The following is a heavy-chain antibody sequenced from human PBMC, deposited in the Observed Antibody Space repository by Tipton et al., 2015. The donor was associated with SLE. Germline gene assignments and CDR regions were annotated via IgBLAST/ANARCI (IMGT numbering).Heavy chain of an antibody. Sequence: TLSLTCTVSGGSISSSSYYWSWIRQPPGKGLEWIGEINHSGSTNYNPSLKSRVTISVDTSKNQFSLKLSSVTAADTAVYYCARVPDDPSSSPTFDYWGQGTLVIVSS. D-gene: IGHD6-6*01. CDR2: INHSGST. CDR3: ARVPDDPSSSPTFDY. CDR1: GGSISSSSYY. J-gene: IGHJ4*02. V-gene: IGHV4-39*07.